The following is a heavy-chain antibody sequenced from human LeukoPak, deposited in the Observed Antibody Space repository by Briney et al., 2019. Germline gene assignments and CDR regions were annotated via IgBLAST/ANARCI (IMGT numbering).Heavy chain of an antibody. V-gene: IGHV4-59*01. D-gene: IGHD2-2*01. CDR2: IYYSGST. Sequence: SETLSLTCTVSGVSISSYYWSWIRQPPGKGLEWVGYIYYSGSTNYNPSLKSRVTMSLDTSKNQFSLKLNSVTAADTAVYYCTRGGPVDIPEYWGQGTLVTVSS. J-gene: IGHJ4*02. CDR1: GVSISSYY. CDR3: TRGGPVDIPEY.